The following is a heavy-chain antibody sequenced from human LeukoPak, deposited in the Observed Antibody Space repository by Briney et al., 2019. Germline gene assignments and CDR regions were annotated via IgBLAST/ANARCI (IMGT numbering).Heavy chain of an antibody. CDR2: IITIFGTA. V-gene: IGHV1-69*05. CDR3: ARDRGLIVGAAVDY. J-gene: IGHJ4*02. Sequence: VASVKVSCKASGGTFSSYAISWVRQAPEQGLEWMGRIITIFGTANYAKKFQGRVTITTDESTSTAYMEVSRLRSEDTAVYYCARDRGLIVGAAVDYWGQGTLVTVSS. D-gene: IGHD1-26*01. CDR1: GGTFSSYA.